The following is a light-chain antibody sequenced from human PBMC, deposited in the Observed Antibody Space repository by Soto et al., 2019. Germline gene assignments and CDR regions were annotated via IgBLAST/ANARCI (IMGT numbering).Light chain of an antibody. Sequence: LAQPASLSVSPGQSITISCTGSGSDIATFNYVSWYQQYPGKAPKLLIYQVTSRASGVSHRFSGSKSGNTAALTISGLQPEEEAEYYCNSYSSTSFYVFGTGTKVTVL. J-gene: IGLJ1*01. V-gene: IGLV2-14*01. CDR2: QVT. CDR1: GSDIATFNY. CDR3: NSYSSTSFYV.